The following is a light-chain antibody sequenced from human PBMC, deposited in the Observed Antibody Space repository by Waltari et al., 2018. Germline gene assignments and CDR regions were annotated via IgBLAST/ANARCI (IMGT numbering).Light chain of an antibody. J-gene: IGLJ3*02. CDR3: LSYTTSGTWV. Sequence: QSALTQPASVSGSPGQSIIISCTVTSSDIGRYKYLSWFQHHPGKVPKVLICDDTERPSGVSNRFSGSKSGNTASLTISGLQAEDEADYYCLSYTTSGTWVFGGGTKLTVL. CDR2: DDT. V-gene: IGLV2-14*03. CDR1: SSDIGRYKY.